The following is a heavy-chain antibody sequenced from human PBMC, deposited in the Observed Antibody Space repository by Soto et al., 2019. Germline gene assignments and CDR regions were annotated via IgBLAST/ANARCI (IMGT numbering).Heavy chain of an antibody. CDR1: GFTFSSYS. J-gene: IGHJ4*02. D-gene: IGHD5-18*01. CDR3: AREVRDTAVAYFGY. V-gene: IGHV3-48*01. Sequence: EVQLVESGGGLVQPGGSLRLSCAASGFTFSSYSMNWVRQAPGKGLEWLSYISSSISTMHYADSVKGRFTISRDNAKNSLYPQINGLRVEDTAVYYWAREVRDTAVAYFGYWGQGTLVAVSS. CDR2: ISSSISTM.